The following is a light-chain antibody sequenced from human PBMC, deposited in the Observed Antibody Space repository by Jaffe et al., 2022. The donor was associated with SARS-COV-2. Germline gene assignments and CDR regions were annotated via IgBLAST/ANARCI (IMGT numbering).Light chain of an antibody. CDR1: QSLLHTSGYTY. J-gene: IGKJ2*01. CDR2: LGS. CDR3: MQALQTHT. V-gene: IGKV2-28*01. Sequence: EIVMTQSPVSLPVTPGEPASISCRSSQSLLHTSGYTYLDWYLQKPGQSPQLLIYLGSNRASGVPDRFSGSGSGTDFTLKISRVEPEDVGVYYCMQALQTHTFGQGTKLEI.